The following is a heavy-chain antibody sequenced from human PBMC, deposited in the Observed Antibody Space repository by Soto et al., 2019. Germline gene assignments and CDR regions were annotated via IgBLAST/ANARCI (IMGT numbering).Heavy chain of an antibody. V-gene: IGHV3-23*01. D-gene: IGHD2-15*01. CDR1: GFTFSSYA. Sequence: EVQLLESGGGLVQPGGSLRLSCAASGFTFSSYAMSWVRLAPGKGLEWFSSIGGSGGTYYADSVKGRCTISRDNSKNMLYLHLNSLRAEDTAMYYCAKGQGWSYYYDSWGQGTLVTVSS. J-gene: IGHJ4*02. CDR3: AKGQGWSYYYDS. CDR2: IGGSGGT.